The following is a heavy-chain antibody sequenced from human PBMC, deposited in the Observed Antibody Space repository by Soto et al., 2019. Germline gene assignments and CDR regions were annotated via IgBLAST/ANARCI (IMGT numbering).Heavy chain of an antibody. V-gene: IGHV3-13*01. J-gene: IGHJ3*02. CDR2: IGTLRDS. CDR3: SSAFLSGSRGLRPGPIDEFDI. CDR1: GFSISSYD. Sequence: PGGSLRLSCVASGFSISSYDMRWLRQRPGKGLEWVSGIGTLRDSYYTDSVKGRFTFSREDDRNSFSLQMHGLRVGDTAVYYYSSAFLSGSRGLRPGPIDEFDIWGQGTLVTVSS. D-gene: IGHD3-10*01.